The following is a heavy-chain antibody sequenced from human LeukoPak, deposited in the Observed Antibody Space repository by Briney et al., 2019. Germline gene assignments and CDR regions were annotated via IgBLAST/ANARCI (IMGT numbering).Heavy chain of an antibody. V-gene: IGHV3-66*01. Sequence: GGSLRLSCAASGFTPSRNYMSWVRQAPGKGLEWVSVIYSGGSTYYADSVKGRFTISRDNSKNTLYLQMNSLRAEDTAVYYCARERGHLDYWGQGTLVTVSS. CDR1: GFTPSRNY. CDR3: ARERGHLDY. CDR2: IYSGGST. J-gene: IGHJ4*02. D-gene: IGHD6-25*01.